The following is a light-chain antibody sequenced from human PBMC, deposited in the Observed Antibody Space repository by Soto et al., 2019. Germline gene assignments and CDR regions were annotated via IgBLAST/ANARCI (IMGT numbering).Light chain of an antibody. Sequence: QSVLTQPASVSGSPGQSITISCTGTSSDVGTYNFVSWYQQHPGKAPKLMIYEVSSRPSGVSNRFSGSKSGNTASLTISGLQAEDEADYYCSSYSSTSTPWVFGGGTPLTVL. V-gene: IGLV2-14*01. CDR2: EVS. J-gene: IGLJ3*02. CDR3: SSYSSTSTPWV. CDR1: SSDVGTYNF.